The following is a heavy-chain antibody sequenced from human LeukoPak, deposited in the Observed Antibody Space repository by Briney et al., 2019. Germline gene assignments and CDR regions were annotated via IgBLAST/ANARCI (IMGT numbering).Heavy chain of an antibody. D-gene: IGHD4-23*01. Sequence: ASVKVSCKASGYTFTGYYMHWVRQAPGQGLEWMGIINPSGAGTSYAQKFQGRVTMTRDMSTSTDYMELSSLRSEDTAVYYCARDNSVEDTAWWFDPWGQGTLVTVSS. CDR3: ARDNSVEDTAWWFDP. CDR2: INPSGAGT. V-gene: IGHV1-46*01. J-gene: IGHJ5*02. CDR1: GYTFTGYY.